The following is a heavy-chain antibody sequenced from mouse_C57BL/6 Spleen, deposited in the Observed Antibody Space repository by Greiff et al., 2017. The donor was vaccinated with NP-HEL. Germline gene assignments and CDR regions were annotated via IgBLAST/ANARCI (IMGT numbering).Heavy chain of an antibody. CDR2: IWSGGST. CDR1: GFSLTSSG. D-gene: IGHD2-3*01. J-gene: IGHJ2*01. Sequence: VQLQQSGPGLVQPSQSLSITCTVSGFSLTSSGVHWVRQSPGKGLEWLGVIWSGGSTAYNAAFISSQSISKDNSKTKVFFKMNRLQADDTAIYYCARNAALDGYSYYFDYWGQGTTLTVSS. V-gene: IGHV2-2*01. CDR3: ARNAALDGYSYYFDY.